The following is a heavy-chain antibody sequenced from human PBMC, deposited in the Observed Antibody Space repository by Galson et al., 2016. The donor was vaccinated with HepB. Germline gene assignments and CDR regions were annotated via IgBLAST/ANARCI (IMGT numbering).Heavy chain of an antibody. CDR3: ARGRRQCSGASGYSYYFDY. CDR2: ISSSGDRT. CDR1: GFTFSSYA. J-gene: IGHJ4*02. Sequence: SLRLSCAASGFTFSSYAINWVRQAPGKGLEWVSGISSSGDRTYYADSMKGRFTISRDNSKNTVYLQVNSLRAEDTAVYYCARGRRQCSGASGYSYYFDYWGPGTLVTVSS. V-gene: IGHV3-23*01. D-gene: IGHD2-15*01.